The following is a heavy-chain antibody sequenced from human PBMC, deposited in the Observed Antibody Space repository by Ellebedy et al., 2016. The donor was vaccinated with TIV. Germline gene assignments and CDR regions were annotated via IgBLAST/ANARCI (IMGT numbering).Heavy chain of an antibody. Sequence: GESLKISCADSGFTFSSYWMSWVRQAPGKGLEWVANIKQDGSETHYVDSVKGRFTISRDNAKNSLYLQMNSLRAEDTAVYYCARDPALPRGRFDTWGQGTLVTVSS. CDR1: GFTFSSYW. J-gene: IGHJ5*02. CDR2: IKQDGSET. CDR3: ARDPALPRGRFDT. V-gene: IGHV3-7*03.